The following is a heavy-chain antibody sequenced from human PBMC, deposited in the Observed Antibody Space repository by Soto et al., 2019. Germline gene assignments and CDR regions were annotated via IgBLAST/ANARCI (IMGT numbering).Heavy chain of an antibody. CDR1: CGSISSYY. Sequence: SETLSLTCTVSCGSISSYYWSWIRQPPGKGLEWIGYIYYSGSTNYNPSLRSRVTISVDTSKNQFSLKLSSVTAADTAVYYCAKNRGLQYYFDYWGQGTLVTVSS. J-gene: IGHJ4*02. V-gene: IGHV4-59*01. CDR3: AKNRGLQYYFDY. CDR2: IYYSGST.